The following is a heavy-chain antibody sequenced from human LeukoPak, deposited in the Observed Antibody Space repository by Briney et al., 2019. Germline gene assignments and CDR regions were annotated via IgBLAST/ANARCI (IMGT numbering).Heavy chain of an antibody. Sequence: ASVKVSCKASGYTFNKHGITWVRQAPGQGLEWMGWISAYNGDTKYSQKFQGRVTLLTDTSASSAYMELRSLRSDDTAVYYCARDPSNTSGWSPYFDNWGQGALVTVSS. V-gene: IGHV1-18*04. CDR1: GYTFNKHG. D-gene: IGHD6-19*01. CDR2: ISAYNGDT. CDR3: ARDPSNTSGWSPYFDN. J-gene: IGHJ4*02.